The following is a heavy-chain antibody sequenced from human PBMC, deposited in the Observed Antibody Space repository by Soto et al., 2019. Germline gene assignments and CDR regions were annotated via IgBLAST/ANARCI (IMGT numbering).Heavy chain of an antibody. Sequence: PGGSLRLSCAASGFTFSSYSMSWVRQAPGKGLEWVSYISSTSNTIYYADSVKGRFTISRDNAKNSLYLHMNSLSAEDTAVYYCARVHSSSYHYFDYWGQGTLVTVSS. D-gene: IGHD6-13*01. J-gene: IGHJ4*02. CDR3: ARVHSSSYHYFDY. CDR2: ISSTSNTI. CDR1: GFTFSSYS. V-gene: IGHV3-48*01.